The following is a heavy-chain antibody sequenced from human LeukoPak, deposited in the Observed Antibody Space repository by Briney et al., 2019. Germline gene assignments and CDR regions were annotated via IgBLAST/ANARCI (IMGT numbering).Heavy chain of an antibody. Sequence: GGSLRLSCAASGFPFSSYWMNWVRQAPGKGLEWVANINQDGSEKYYVDSVKGRFTISRDNAKNSLYLQMNSLRAEDTAVYYCAKDLAGSGSYSFDYWGQGTLVTVSS. CDR2: INQDGSEK. V-gene: IGHV3-7*05. CDR1: GFPFSSYW. J-gene: IGHJ4*02. CDR3: AKDLAGSGSYSFDY. D-gene: IGHD1-26*01.